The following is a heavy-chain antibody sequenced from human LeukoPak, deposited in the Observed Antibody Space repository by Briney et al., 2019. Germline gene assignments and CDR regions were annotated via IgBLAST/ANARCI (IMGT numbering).Heavy chain of an antibody. V-gene: IGHV3-30*04. CDR2: ISYDGSNK. CDR3: ARPSTPTYYYDSSGYLN. J-gene: IGHJ4*02. Sequence: PGGSLRLSCAASGFTFSSYAMHWVRQAPGKGLEWVAVISYDGSNKYYADSVKGRSTISRDNAKNSLYLQMNSLRAEDTAVYYCARPSTPTYYYDSSGYLNWGQGTLVTVSS. D-gene: IGHD3-22*01. CDR1: GFTFSSYA.